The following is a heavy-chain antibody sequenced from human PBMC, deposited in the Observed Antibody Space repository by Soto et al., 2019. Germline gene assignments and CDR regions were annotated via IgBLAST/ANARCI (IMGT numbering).Heavy chain of an antibody. V-gene: IGHV4-39*01. CDR2: ISYSGST. Sequence: QLQLQESGPGLVKPSETLSLTCTVSGGSVSSSSYYWGWIRQPPGKGLEWIGSISYSGSTYYNPSLKSRVTISVDPSKTPFSLKLSSVTAADTAVYYCARDGGSSFDYWGQGTLVTVSS. D-gene: IGHD2-15*01. CDR1: GGSVSSSSYY. CDR3: ARDGGSSFDY. J-gene: IGHJ4*02.